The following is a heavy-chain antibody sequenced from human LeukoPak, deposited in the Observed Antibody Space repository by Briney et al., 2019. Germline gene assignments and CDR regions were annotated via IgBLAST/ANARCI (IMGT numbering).Heavy chain of an antibody. Sequence: GGSLRLSCAASGFTFGTYSLNWVRQAPGKGLEWISYVSGSSRPIYYADSVKGRFTISRDDAKNSLFLQMSSLRAEDTAVYYCAKDRVVVTASVEVDYWGQGTLVTVSS. V-gene: IGHV3-48*04. CDR3: AKDRVVVTASVEVDY. D-gene: IGHD2-21*02. CDR2: VSGSSRPI. CDR1: GFTFGTYS. J-gene: IGHJ4*02.